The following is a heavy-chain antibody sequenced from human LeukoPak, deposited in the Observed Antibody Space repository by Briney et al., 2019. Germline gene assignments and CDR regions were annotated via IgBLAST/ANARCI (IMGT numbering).Heavy chain of an antibody. D-gene: IGHD3-22*01. CDR1: GFTFSSYG. V-gene: IGHV3-33*01. J-gene: IGHJ4*02. CDR3: ARDHYDSSGYLDY. Sequence: GGSLRLSCAASGFTFSSYGMHWVCQAPGKGLEWVAVIWYDGSNKYYADSVKGRFTISRDNSKNTLYLQMNSLRAEDTAVYYCARDHYDSSGYLDYWGQGTLVTVSS. CDR2: IWYDGSNK.